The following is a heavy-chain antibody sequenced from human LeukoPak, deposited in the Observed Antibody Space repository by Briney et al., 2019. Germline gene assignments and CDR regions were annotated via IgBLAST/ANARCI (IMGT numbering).Heavy chain of an antibody. V-gene: IGHV3-23*01. D-gene: IGHD2-2*01. CDR1: GFTFSGYA. Sequence: GGSLRLSCAASGFTFSGYAMSWVRQAPGKGLEWVSVISGSGDSAYYAGSVKGRFTISRDDSKNTLYLQMNSLRAEDTAVYYCAKGASTSCYAACDFWGQGTLVTVSS. CDR3: AKGASTSCYAACDF. J-gene: IGHJ4*02. CDR2: ISGSGDSA.